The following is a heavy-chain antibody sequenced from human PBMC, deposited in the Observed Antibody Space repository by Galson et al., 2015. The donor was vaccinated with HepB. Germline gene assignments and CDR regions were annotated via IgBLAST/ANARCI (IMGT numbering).Heavy chain of an antibody. Sequence: SLRLSCAASGFVFSAYSMTWVRQAPGKGLEWVAVIWFDGSNTYYGDSVKGRFTISRDNSKNTLYLRMNSLRAEDTALYYCAREAVSSSYYFDYWGQGTLVTVSS. CDR3: AREAVSSSYYFDY. J-gene: IGHJ4*02. CDR2: IWFDGSNT. D-gene: IGHD3-22*01. V-gene: IGHV3-33*08. CDR1: GFVFSAYS.